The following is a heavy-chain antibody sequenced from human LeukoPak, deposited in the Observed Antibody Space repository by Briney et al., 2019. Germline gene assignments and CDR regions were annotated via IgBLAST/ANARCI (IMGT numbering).Heavy chain of an antibody. CDR3: ARDFSTWYSIDY. V-gene: IGHV3-30-3*01. CDR1: GFTLRNYA. J-gene: IGHJ4*02. Sequence: GGSLRLSCAVSGFTLRNYAIHWLRPAPGKGLQWVAFISYDAAVKSYADSVRGRFTVSRDNSKTTLSLQMNSLKPDDTAVYYCARDFSTWYSIDYWGRGTLVTVSS. D-gene: IGHD2-15*01. CDR2: ISYDAAVK.